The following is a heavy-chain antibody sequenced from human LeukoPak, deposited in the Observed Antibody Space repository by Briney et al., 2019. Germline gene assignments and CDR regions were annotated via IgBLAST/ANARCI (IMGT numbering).Heavy chain of an antibody. D-gene: IGHD3-3*01. CDR3: ARHERKGYDFWSGYYMGGWFDP. CDR2: IYYSGST. J-gene: IGHJ5*02. CDR1: GGSISSSSYY. V-gene: IGHV4-39*01. Sequence: SETLSLTCTVSGGSISSSSYYWGWIRQPPGKGLEWIGSIYYSGSTYYNPSLKSRVTISVDTSKNQFSLKLSSVTAADTAVYYCARHERKGYDFWSGYYMGGWFDPWGQGTLVTVSS.